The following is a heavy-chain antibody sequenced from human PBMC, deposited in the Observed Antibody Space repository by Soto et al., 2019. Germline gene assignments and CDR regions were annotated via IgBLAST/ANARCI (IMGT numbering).Heavy chain of an antibody. Sequence: QVQLVESGGGVVQPGRSLRLSCAASGFSFSISPMHWVRQAPGKGPEWVALISYDGTNKFYADSVKGRFTISRDNSKSTLYLPVDSLRPADAAVDYCARDPKTSGGQHWAFNYFDYWGQGTLVTVSS. CDR2: ISYDGTNK. CDR3: ARDPKTSGGQHWAFNYFDY. D-gene: IGHD7-27*01. J-gene: IGHJ4*02. V-gene: IGHV3-30-3*01. CDR1: GFSFSISP.